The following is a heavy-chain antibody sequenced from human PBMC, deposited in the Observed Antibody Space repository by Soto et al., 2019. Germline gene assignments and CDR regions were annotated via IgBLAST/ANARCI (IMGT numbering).Heavy chain of an antibody. CDR1: GYSFTSYW. CDR3: ARQIYDSDTGPNFQYYFDS. J-gene: IGHJ4*02. Sequence: GESLKISCKGSGYSFTSYWISWVRQKPGKGLEWMGRIDPSDSQTYYSPSFRGHVTISVTKSITTVFLQWSSLRASDTAMYYCARQIYDSDTGPNFQYYFDSWGKGTPVTVSS. CDR2: IDPSDSQT. D-gene: IGHD3-22*01. V-gene: IGHV5-10-1*01.